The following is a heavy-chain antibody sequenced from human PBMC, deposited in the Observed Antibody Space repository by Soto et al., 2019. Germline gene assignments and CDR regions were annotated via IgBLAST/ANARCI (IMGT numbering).Heavy chain of an antibody. CDR1: GGTFSSYA. CDR2: IIPIFGTA. V-gene: IGHV1-69*13. Sequence: GASVKVSCKASGGTFSSYAISWVRQAPGKGLEWMGGIIPIFGTANYAQKFQGRVTITADESTSTAYMELSSLRSEDTAVYYCARETNIVVVPAAIYYYYGMDVWGQGTTVTVSS. D-gene: IGHD2-2*01. CDR3: ARETNIVVVPAAIYYYYGMDV. J-gene: IGHJ6*02.